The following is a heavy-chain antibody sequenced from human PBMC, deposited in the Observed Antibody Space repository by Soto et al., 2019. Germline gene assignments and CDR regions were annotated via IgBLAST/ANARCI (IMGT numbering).Heavy chain of an antibody. Sequence: GESLKISCKGSGYSFTSYWIGWVRQMPGKGLEWMGIIYPGDSDTRYSPSFQGQVTISADKSISTAYLQWSSLKASDTAMYYCARHAWLDSDRVFGVVIDPSYYYYYMDVWGKGTTVTVSS. V-gene: IGHV5-51*01. J-gene: IGHJ6*03. CDR3: ARHAWLDSDRVFGVVIDPSYYYYYMDV. CDR2: IYPGDSDT. CDR1: GYSFTSYW. D-gene: IGHD3-3*01.